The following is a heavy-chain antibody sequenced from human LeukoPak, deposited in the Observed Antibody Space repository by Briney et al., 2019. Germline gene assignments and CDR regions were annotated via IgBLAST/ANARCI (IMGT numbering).Heavy chain of an antibody. Sequence: GGSLRLSCAASGFTFSGSAMHWVRQASGKGLEWVGRIRSKANSYATAYAASVKGRFTISRDDSKNTAYLQMNSLKTEDTAVYCCTRLGLSTDYWGQGTLVTVSS. CDR2: IRSKANSYAT. CDR1: GFTFSGSA. V-gene: IGHV3-73*01. CDR3: TRLGLSTDY. J-gene: IGHJ4*02. D-gene: IGHD3-16*02.